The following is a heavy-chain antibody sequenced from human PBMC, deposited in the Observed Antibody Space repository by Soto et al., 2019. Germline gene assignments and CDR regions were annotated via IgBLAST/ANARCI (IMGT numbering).Heavy chain of an antibody. CDR2: IYYSGST. V-gene: IGHV4-59*12. D-gene: IGHD3-10*01. CDR3: ARRGGYAFDI. Sequence: QVQLQESGPGLVKPSETLSLTCTVSGGSISSYYWSWIRQPPGKGLEWIGYIYYSGSTNYNPSLMGTVTMSVDTSQHQVSLTRSAVTAADTAVYYCARRGGYAFDIWGHGTMVTVSS. J-gene: IGHJ3*02. CDR1: GGSISSYY.